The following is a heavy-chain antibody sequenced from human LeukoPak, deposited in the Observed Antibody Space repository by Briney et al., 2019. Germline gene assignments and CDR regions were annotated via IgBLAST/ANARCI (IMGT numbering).Heavy chain of an antibody. CDR3: AKPISGGLAVTADWFDP. CDR1: AFAFSFFA. V-gene: IGHV3-23*01. D-gene: IGHD6-19*01. Sequence: PAGSLRLSCTASAFAFSFFAMSWLRQPPGKGLEWVSTINANSGATSYAASVRGRFTISRDNSKNKLYLQLNRLRAEDTAVYYCAKPISGGLAVTADWFDPWGQGTLVVVSS. CDR2: INANSGAT. J-gene: IGHJ5*01.